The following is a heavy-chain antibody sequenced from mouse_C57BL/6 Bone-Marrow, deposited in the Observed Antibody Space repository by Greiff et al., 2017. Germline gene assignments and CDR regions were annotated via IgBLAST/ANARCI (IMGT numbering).Heavy chain of an antibody. D-gene: IGHD2-2*01. V-gene: IGHV3-6*01. Sequence: EVKLLESGPGLVKPSQSLSLTCSVTGYSITSGYYWNWIRQFPGNKLEWMGYISYDGSNNYNPSLKNRISITRDTSKNQFFLKLNSVTTEDTATDYWAREYGYDVAYWGQGTLVTVSA. CDR3: AREYGYDVAY. CDR1: GYSITSGYY. CDR2: ISYDGSN. J-gene: IGHJ3*01.